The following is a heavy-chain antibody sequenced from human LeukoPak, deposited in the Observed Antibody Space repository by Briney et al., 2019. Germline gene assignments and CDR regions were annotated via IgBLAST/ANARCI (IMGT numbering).Heavy chain of an antibody. V-gene: IGHV3-74*01. D-gene: IGHD6-13*01. CDR3: ARGGGSRWEIDY. CDR1: GFTFSSYW. CDR2: INSDGSST. J-gene: IGHJ4*02. Sequence: PGGSLRLSCAASGFTFSSYWMHWVRQAPGKGLVWVSRINSDGSSTSYADSVKGRFTISRDNAKNTLYLQMNSLRAEDTAVYYCARGGGSRWEIDYWGQGTLVTVSS.